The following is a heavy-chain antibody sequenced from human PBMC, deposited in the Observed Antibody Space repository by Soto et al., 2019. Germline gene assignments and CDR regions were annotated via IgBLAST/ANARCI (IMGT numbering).Heavy chain of an antibody. D-gene: IGHD6-6*01. V-gene: IGHV3-23*01. CDR3: AKGHQYSSSSNHFDS. CDR2: ISGSGGST. Sequence: PVGSLRLSCAASGFTFSSFAMSWVRQAPGKGPEWVSAISGSGGSTYYADSVKGRFTISRDNSKNTLYLQMNSLRAEDTAVYYCAKGHQYSSSSNHFDSWGQGTPVTVSS. CDR1: GFTFSSFA. J-gene: IGHJ4*02.